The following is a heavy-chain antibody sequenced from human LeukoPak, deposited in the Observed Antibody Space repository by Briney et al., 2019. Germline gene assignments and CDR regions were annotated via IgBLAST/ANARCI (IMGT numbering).Heavy chain of an antibody. CDR1: GFTFSSYA. V-gene: IGHV3-23*01. CDR2: ISGGGSST. Sequence: GGSLRLSCAASGFTFSSYAMSWVRQAPGKGLEWVSAISGGGSSTYYADSVQGRLTISRDNSKNTLYLQMNSLRAEDTAVYYCAKGYTADYYDSSGYYRSDYWGQGTLVTVSS. D-gene: IGHD3-22*01. CDR3: AKGYTADYYDSSGYYRSDY. J-gene: IGHJ4*02.